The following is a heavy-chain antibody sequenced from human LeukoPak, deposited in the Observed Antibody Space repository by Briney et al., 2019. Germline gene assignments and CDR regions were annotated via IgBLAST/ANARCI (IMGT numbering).Heavy chain of an antibody. CDR3: AKGESTAAGLPSDDY. J-gene: IGHJ4*02. V-gene: IGHV3-30*18. CDR1: GFTVSSNY. CDR2: ISYDGSNK. Sequence: GGSLRLSCAASGFTVSSNYMTWVRQAPGKGLEWVAVISYDGSNKYYADSVKGRFTISRDNSKNTLYLQMNSLRAEDTAVYYCAKGESTAAGLPSDDYWGQGTLVTVSS. D-gene: IGHD6-13*01.